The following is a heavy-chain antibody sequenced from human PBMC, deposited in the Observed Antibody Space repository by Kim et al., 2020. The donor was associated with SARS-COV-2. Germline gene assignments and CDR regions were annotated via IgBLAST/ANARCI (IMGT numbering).Heavy chain of an antibody. CDR3: ARGTPLKAGPADY. CDR2: INSDGSST. Sequence: GGSLRLSCAASGFTFSGYWMHWVRQAPGKGLVWVSRINSDGSSTSYADSVKGRFTISRDNAKNTLYLQMNSLRAEDTAVYYCARGTPLKAGPADYWGQGTLVTVSS. V-gene: IGHV3-74*01. J-gene: IGHJ4*02. CDR1: GFTFSGYW. D-gene: IGHD6-19*01.